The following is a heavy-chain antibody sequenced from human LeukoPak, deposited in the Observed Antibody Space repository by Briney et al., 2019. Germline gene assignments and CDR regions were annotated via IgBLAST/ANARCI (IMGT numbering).Heavy chain of an antibody. CDR1: GFTFSSSW. J-gene: IGHJ4*02. Sequence: GGSLRLSCTASGFTFSSSWMSWVRQAPAKGLEGVANIKQGGSDKYYVDSVKGRFTISRDNAKNSLYLQMDSLRAEDTAVYYCARGPLSRPFDYWGQGTLVTVSS. CDR2: IKQGGSDK. D-gene: IGHD2-15*01. CDR3: ARGPLSRPFDY. V-gene: IGHV3-7*03.